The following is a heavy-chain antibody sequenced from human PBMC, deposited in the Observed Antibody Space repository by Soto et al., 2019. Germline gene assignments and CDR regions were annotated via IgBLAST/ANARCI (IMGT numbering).Heavy chain of an antibody. CDR1: GGSISSSSYY. CDR3: ARLSSRRGENPRFDP. D-gene: IGHD3-16*01. Sequence: SETQSLTCTVSGGSISSSSYYWGWIRKPPGKGLEWIGSIYYSGSTYYNPSLKSRVTISVDTSKNQFSLKLSSVTAADTAVYYCARLSSRRGENPRFDPWGQGTLVTVSS. CDR2: IYYSGST. J-gene: IGHJ5*02. V-gene: IGHV4-39*01.